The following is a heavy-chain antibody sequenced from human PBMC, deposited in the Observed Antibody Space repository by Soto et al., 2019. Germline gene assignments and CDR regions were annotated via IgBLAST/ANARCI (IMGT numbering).Heavy chain of an antibody. V-gene: IGHV4-34*01. J-gene: IGHJ4*02. D-gene: IGHD6-13*01. CDR3: ARGRGSSWDARGYYFDY. Sequence: SETLSLTCAVYGGSFSGYYWSWIRQPPGKGLEWIGEINHSGSTNYNPSLKSRVTISVDTSKNQFSLKLSSVTAADTAVYYCARGRGSSWDARGYYFDYWGQGTMVTVYS. CDR1: GGSFSGYY. CDR2: INHSGST.